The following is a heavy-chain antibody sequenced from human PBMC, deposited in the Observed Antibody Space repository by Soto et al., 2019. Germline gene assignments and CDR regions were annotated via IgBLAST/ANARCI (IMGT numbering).Heavy chain of an antibody. D-gene: IGHD6-13*01. Sequence: LSLTCTVSGGSISSYYWSWIRQPPGKGLEWIGNIYYSGSTNYNPSLKSRVTISVDTSKNQFALKMSSVTAADTAVYYCARDSPGSSWSFHYWSQGTLVTVSS. CDR2: IYYSGST. J-gene: IGHJ4*02. CDR3: ARDSPGSSWSFHY. CDR1: GGSISSYY. V-gene: IGHV4-59*01.